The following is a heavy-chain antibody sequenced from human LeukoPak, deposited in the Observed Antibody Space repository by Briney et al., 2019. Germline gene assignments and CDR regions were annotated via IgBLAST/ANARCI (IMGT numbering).Heavy chain of an antibody. V-gene: IGHV3-30-3*01. CDR2: ISYDGSNK. D-gene: IGHD7-27*01. Sequence: GGSLRLSCAASGFTFSSYAMHWVRQAPGKGLEWVAVISYDGSNKYYADSVKGRFTISRDNSKNTLYQQMNSLRAEDTAVYYCARDGDRSFDYWGQGTLVTVSS. J-gene: IGHJ4*02. CDR3: ARDGDRSFDY. CDR1: GFTFSSYA.